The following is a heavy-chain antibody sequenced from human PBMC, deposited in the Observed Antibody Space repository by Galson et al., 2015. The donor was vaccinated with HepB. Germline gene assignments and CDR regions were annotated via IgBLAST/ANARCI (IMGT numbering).Heavy chain of an antibody. CDR3: ARGVIVVAAFDN. CDR2: INPENGRT. J-gene: IGHJ4*02. V-gene: IGHV1-46*01. D-gene: IGHD3-22*01. CDR1: GYNFISYY. Sequence: SVKVSCKASGYNFISYYMHWVRQAPGQGLEWMGIINPENGRTSYAHKFQDRVTMTRDTSTSTVYMDLSGRRSEDTAVYYCARGVIVVAAFDNWGQGTLVTVSS.